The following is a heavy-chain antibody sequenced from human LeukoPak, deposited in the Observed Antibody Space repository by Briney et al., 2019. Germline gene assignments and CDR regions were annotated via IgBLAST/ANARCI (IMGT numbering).Heavy chain of an antibody. V-gene: IGHV4-59*08. CDR3: AREYSSSSGRRAFDI. CDR2: IYYSGST. J-gene: IGHJ3*02. D-gene: IGHD6-6*01. CDR1: GGSISGYY. Sequence: SETLSPTCTVSGGSISGYYWSWIRQPPGKGLEWIGYIYYSGSTNYNPSLKSRLTISIDTSENQFSLKLSSVTAADTAVYYCAREYSSSSGRRAFDIWGQGTMVTVSS.